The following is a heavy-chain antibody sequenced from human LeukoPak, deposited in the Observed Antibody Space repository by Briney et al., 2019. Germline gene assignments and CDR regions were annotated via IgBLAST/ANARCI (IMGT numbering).Heavy chain of an antibody. Sequence: GGSLRLSCAASGFTFSRSWMNWVRQSPGKGLEWVANIKEDGSEKYYVDSVKGRFTISRDNAKNSLYLQMNSLRAEDTAVYYCASRPKLVRDYFHYMDVWGRGTTVTVS. CDR1: GFTFSRSW. V-gene: IGHV3-7*01. CDR2: IKEDGSEK. J-gene: IGHJ6*03. CDR3: ASRPKLVRDYFHYMDV. D-gene: IGHD6-6*01.